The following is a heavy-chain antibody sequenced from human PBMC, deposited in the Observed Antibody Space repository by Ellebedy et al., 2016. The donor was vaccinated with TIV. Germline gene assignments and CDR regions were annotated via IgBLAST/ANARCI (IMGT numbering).Heavy chain of an antibody. Sequence: PGGSLRLSCAASGFTFSNYGMYWVRQAPGKGLEWVAIIWYDGSNEYYADSVKGRFTISRDNSQNKVYLQMNSLRPEDTAVYYCAKVPVGFCNRPFCFYLDDWGQGTLVSVSS. CDR1: GFTFSNYG. V-gene: IGHV3-30*02. CDR3: AKVPVGFCNRPFCFYLDD. CDR2: IWYDGSNE. D-gene: IGHD2-2*03. J-gene: IGHJ4*02.